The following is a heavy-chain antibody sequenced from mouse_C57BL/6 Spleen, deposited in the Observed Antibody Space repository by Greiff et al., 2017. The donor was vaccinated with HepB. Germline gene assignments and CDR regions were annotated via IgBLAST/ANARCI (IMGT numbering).Heavy chain of an antibody. CDR1: GYSITSGYY. Sequence: EVQLVESGPGLVKPSQSLSLTCSVTGYSITSGYYWNWIRQFPGNKLEWMGYISYDGSNNYNPSLKNRISITRDTSKNQFFLKLNSVTTEDTATYYCARDLDGGFAYWGQGTLVTVSA. CDR2: ISYDGSN. V-gene: IGHV3-6*01. D-gene: IGHD2-3*01. J-gene: IGHJ3*01. CDR3: ARDLDGGFAY.